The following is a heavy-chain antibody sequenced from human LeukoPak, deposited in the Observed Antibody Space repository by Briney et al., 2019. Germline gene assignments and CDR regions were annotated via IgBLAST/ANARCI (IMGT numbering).Heavy chain of an antibody. CDR2: ISGSGGST. Sequence: PGGSLRLPCAASGFTFSSYAMSWVRQAPGKGLEWVSAISGSGGSTYYADSVKGRFTISRDNSKNTLYLQMNSLRAEDTAVYYCAKGGLRQQLVWARIYYFDYWGQGTLVTVSS. J-gene: IGHJ4*02. V-gene: IGHV3-23*01. CDR1: GFTFSSYA. CDR3: AKGGLRQQLVWARIYYFDY. D-gene: IGHD6-13*01.